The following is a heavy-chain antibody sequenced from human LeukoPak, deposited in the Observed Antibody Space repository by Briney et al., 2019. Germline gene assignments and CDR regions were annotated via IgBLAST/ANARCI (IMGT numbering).Heavy chain of an antibody. J-gene: IGHJ5*02. CDR3: ARDRIVGALSWFDP. CDR2: ISYDGSNK. Sequence: GGSLRLSCADSGFTFSSYAMHWVRQAPGKGLEWVAVISYDGSNKYYADSVKGRFTISRDNSKNTLYPQMNSLRAEDTAVYYCARDRIVGALSWFDPWGPGTLFSVSS. CDR1: GFTFSSYA. V-gene: IGHV3-30-3*01. D-gene: IGHD1-26*01.